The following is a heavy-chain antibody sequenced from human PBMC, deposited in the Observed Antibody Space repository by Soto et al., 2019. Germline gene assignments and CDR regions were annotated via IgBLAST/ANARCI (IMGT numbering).Heavy chain of an antibody. J-gene: IGHJ5*02. V-gene: IGHV5-51*01. CDR3: ACFSSGYYSRRWSNWFDP. Sequence: PGESLKISCKGSGYSFTSYWIGWVRQMPGKGLEWMGIIYPGDSDTRYSPSFQGQVTISADKSISTAYLQWSSLEASDTAMYYCACFSSGYYSRRWSNWFDPWGQGTLVTVSS. CDR2: IYPGDSDT. CDR1: GYSFTSYW. D-gene: IGHD3-22*01.